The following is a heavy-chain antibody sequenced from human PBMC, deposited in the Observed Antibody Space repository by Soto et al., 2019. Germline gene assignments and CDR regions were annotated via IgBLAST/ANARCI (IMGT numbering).Heavy chain of an antibody. J-gene: IGHJ5*02. D-gene: IGHD3-10*01. CDR2: ISYSGNT. CDR1: GGSIGSGGYY. Sequence: QVQLQESGPGLVEPSQTASLTCTVSGGSIGSGGYYWSWIRQHPGKGLEWIGYISYSGNTSFNPSLQSRFAMSVDTSRNQFSLTVSSVTAADTAVYYCVRNSGSYYLNWFDPCGQGTLVTVSS. V-gene: IGHV4-31*03. CDR3: VRNSGSYYLNWFDP.